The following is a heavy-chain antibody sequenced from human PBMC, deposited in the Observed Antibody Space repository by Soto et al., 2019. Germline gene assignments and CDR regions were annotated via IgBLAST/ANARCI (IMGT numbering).Heavy chain of an antibody. V-gene: IGHV1-46*01. D-gene: IGHD3-16*02. Sequence: ASVKVSCKASGYTFTSYYMHWVRQAPGQGLEWMGIINPSGGSTSYAQKFQGRVTMTRDTSTSTVYMGLSSLRSEDTAVYYCARDWGITFGGVIVSFHLYYYGMDVWGQGATVTVSS. CDR1: GYTFTSYY. J-gene: IGHJ6*02. CDR3: ARDWGITFGGVIVSFHLYYYGMDV. CDR2: INPSGGST.